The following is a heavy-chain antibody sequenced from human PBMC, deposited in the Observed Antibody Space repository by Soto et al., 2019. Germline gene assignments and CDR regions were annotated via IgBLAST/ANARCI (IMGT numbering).Heavy chain of an antibody. CDR3: ASHYGDNGWFDP. J-gene: IGHJ5*02. V-gene: IGHV3-21*06. CDR2: ITSSSSSI. Sequence: LRLSCAASGFTFSAYNMNWVRQPPGKGLEWVSSITSSSSSIYYADSLKGRFTISRDNAKNSLYLQMNSLRAEDTAVYYCASHYGDNGWFDPWGQGTLVTVSS. CDR1: GFTFSAYN. D-gene: IGHD4-17*01.